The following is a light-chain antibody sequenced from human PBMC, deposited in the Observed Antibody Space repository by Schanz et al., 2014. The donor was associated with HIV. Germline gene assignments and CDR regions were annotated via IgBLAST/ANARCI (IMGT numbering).Light chain of an antibody. CDR2: DAS. V-gene: IGKV3-20*01. Sequence: EIVLTQSPGTLSLSPGERATLSCRASQSVSAGYLAWYQQTPGQAPRLLIYDASTRAAGIPDRFSGSGSGSAFTLIISRLEPADIAVYYCQQYGGSPTFGQGTKVEIK. CDR3: QQYGGSPT. J-gene: IGKJ1*01. CDR1: QSVSAGY.